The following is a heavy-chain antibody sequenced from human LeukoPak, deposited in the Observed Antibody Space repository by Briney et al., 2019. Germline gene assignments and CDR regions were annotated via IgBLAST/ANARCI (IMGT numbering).Heavy chain of an antibody. CDR1: GFTFSSYA. J-gene: IGHJ4*02. D-gene: IGHD1-26*01. CDR2: ISGSGGST. CDR3: AKDPNWEQPPDYFDY. V-gene: IGHV3-23*01. Sequence: PVGSLRLSCAASGFTFSSYAMSWVRQAPGKGLAWVSAISGSGGSTYYADSVKGRFTISRDNSKNTLYLQMNSLRAEDTAVYYCAKDPNWEQPPDYFDYWGQGTLVTVSS.